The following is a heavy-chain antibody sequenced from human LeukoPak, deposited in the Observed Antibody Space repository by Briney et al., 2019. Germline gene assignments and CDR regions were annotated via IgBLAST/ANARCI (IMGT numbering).Heavy chain of an antibody. J-gene: IGHJ4*02. V-gene: IGHV4-38-2*02. CDR1: GYSISSGYY. CDR3: ARDAGYSRRHDY. D-gene: IGHD6-13*01. Sequence: PSETLSLTCTVSGYSISSGYYWGWIRQPPGKGLEWIGSIYHSGSTYYNPSLKSRVTISVDTSKNQFSLKLSSVTAADTAVYYCARDAGYSRRHDYWGQGTLVTVSS. CDR2: IYHSGST.